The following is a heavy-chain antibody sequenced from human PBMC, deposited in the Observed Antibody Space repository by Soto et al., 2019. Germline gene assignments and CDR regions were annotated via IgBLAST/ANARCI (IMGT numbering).Heavy chain of an antibody. CDR2: IYHSGST. J-gene: IGHJ4*02. CDR1: GGSLSSGGYS. Sequence: QLQLQESGSGLVKPSQPLSLTCAVSGGSLSSGGYSWSWLRQPPGKGLEWIGYIYHSGSTYYNPALKSRVTISVDRSKNQFSLKLSSVTAADTAVYYCARGQVVAAQHWGQGTLVTVSS. D-gene: IGHD2-15*01. V-gene: IGHV4-30-2*01. CDR3: ARGQVVAAQH.